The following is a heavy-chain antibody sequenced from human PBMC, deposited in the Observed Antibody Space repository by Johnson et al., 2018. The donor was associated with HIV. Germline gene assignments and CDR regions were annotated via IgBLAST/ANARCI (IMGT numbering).Heavy chain of an antibody. CDR3: ARGVRTFDM. CDR1: GFTFSSYG. D-gene: IGHD3-16*01. Sequence: QVQLVESGGGVVQPGRSLRLSCAASGFTFSSYGMHWVRQAPGKGLEWVAVIWYDGSNKYYADSVKGRFTISRDNAKNSLYLQMNTRGAEDTAVYYCARGVRTFDMWAKGTMVAVSP. J-gene: IGHJ3*02. CDR2: IWYDGSNK. V-gene: IGHV3-33*03.